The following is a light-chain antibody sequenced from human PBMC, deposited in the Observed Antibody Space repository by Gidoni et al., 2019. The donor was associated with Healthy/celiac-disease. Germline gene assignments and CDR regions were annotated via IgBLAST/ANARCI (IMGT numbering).Light chain of an antibody. V-gene: IGKV1-33*01. Sequence: DIQLTQSPSSLSASVGDRVTITCQASQDISNYLNWYQQKPGKAPKHLIYDASNLETGVPSRFSGSGAGTDFTLTNSSLQHEDNATYYCQKYDKLPLTWTFGQGTKVEIK. CDR3: QKYDKLPLTWT. J-gene: IGKJ1*01. CDR2: DAS. CDR1: QDISNY.